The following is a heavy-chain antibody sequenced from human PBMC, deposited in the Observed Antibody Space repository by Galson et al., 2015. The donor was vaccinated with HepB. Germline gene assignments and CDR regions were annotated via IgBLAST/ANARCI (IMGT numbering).Heavy chain of an antibody. CDR3: ARQPPMGLFGWFRELLTPDAFDI. CDR1: EYSFTSYW. V-gene: IGHV5-51*01. Sequence: QSGAEVKKPGESLKISCKGSEYSFTSYWIGWVRQMPGKGLEWMGIIYPGDSDTRYSPSFQGQVTISADKSISTAYLQWSSLKASDTAMYYCARQPPMGLFGWFRELLTPDAFDIWGQGTMVTVSS. CDR2: IYPGDSDT. D-gene: IGHD3-10*01. J-gene: IGHJ3*02.